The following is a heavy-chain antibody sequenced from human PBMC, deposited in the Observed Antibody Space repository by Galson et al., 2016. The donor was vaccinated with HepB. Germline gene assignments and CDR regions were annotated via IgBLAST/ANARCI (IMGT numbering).Heavy chain of an antibody. D-gene: IGHD5-24*01. J-gene: IGHJ4*02. CDR1: GGSINSGEFY. CDR2: IYYSGSP. V-gene: IGHV4-61*08. Sequence: LSLTCTVSGGSINSGEFYWSWIRQPPGKGLEWIGYIYYSGSPNYNPSLKSRVTMSIDTSKNQFSLRLNSVTAADTAVYYCARLRHAYTYYFDYWGQGTLVTVSS. CDR3: ARLRHAYTYYFDY.